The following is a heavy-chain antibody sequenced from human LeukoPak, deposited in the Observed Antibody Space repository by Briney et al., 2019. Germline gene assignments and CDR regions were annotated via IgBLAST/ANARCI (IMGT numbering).Heavy chain of an antibody. D-gene: IGHD2-8*01. Sequence: SVKVSCKASGGTFSSYAISWVRQAPGQGLEWMGGIIPIFGTANYAQKFQGRVTITTAESTSTAYMELSSLRSEDTAVYYCARDGWNGYYYMDVWGKGTTVTVSS. V-gene: IGHV1-69*05. CDR1: GGTFSSYA. J-gene: IGHJ6*03. CDR2: IIPIFGTA. CDR3: ARDGWNGYYYMDV.